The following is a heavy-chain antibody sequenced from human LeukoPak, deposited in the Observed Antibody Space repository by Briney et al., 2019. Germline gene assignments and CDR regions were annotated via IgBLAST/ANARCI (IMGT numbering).Heavy chain of an antibody. Sequence: GGSLRLSCAASGFTFSTYVIHWVRQAPGKGLEWVALIWHDGSNKYYGDSVKDRFTISRDNSKDTLYLQMNSLRAEDTAIYYCAKRYYYDSGGYQGYFDYWGQGTLVTVSS. CDR2: IWHDGSNK. D-gene: IGHD3-22*01. CDR3: AKRYYYDSGGYQGYFDY. J-gene: IGHJ4*02. CDR1: GFTFSTYV. V-gene: IGHV3-33*06.